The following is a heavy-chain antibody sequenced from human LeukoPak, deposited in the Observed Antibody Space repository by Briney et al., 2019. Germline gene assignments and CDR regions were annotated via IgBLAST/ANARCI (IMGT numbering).Heavy chain of an antibody. D-gene: IGHD5-24*01. Sequence: SETLSLTCAVYGGSFSGYYWSWIRQPPGKGLEWIGEINHSGSTNYNPSLKSRVTISVDTSKSQFSLKLSSVTAADTAVYYCAGRDGPYYFDYWGQGTLVTVSS. J-gene: IGHJ4*02. CDR1: GGSFSGYY. V-gene: IGHV4-34*01. CDR2: INHSGST. CDR3: AGRDGPYYFDY.